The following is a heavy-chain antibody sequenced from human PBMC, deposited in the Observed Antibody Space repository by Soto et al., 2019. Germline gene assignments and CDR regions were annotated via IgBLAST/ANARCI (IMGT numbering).Heavy chain of an antibody. CDR3: ARPTQIKQYCSGDCYSAPLDY. D-gene: IGHD2-21*02. J-gene: IGHJ4*02. Sequence: QVQLMQSGAEVKKPGSSVKVSCKASGGTFRNYAISWVRQAPGQGLEWMGGTIPIFGTANYAQKFQGRVTITADESTSTADMELSSLRSEDTAVYYCARPTQIKQYCSGDCYSAPLDYWGQGTLVTVSS. CDR1: GGTFRNYA. CDR2: TIPIFGTA. V-gene: IGHV1-69*12.